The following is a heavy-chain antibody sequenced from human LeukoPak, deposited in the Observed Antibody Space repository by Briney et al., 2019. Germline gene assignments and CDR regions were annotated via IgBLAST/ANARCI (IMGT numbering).Heavy chain of an antibody. D-gene: IGHD3-10*01. J-gene: IGHJ4*02. CDR1: GFTFSSYA. CDR2: ISSSSGYT. V-gene: IGHV3-21*05. Sequence: KPGGSLRLSCSASGFTFSSYAMHWVRQAPGKGLEWISDISSSSGYTNYADSVKGRFTISRDNAKNSLFLQMNSLRAEDTAVYYCARDRTHFVSGSSNFDYWGQGTLVTVSS. CDR3: ARDRTHFVSGSSNFDY.